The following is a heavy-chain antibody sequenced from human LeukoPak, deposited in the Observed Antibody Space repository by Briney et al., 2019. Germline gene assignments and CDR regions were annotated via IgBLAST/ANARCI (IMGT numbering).Heavy chain of an antibody. CDR2: IIPIFGIA. Sequence: GSSVKVSCKASGGTFSSYAISWVRQAPGQGLEWMGRIIPIFGIANYAQKFQGRVTITADKSTSTAYMELSSLRSEDTAVYYCARDSDCSGGSCFPYFDYWGQGTLVTVSS. V-gene: IGHV1-69*04. CDR3: ARDSDCSGGSCFPYFDY. D-gene: IGHD2-15*01. CDR1: GGTFSSYA. J-gene: IGHJ4*02.